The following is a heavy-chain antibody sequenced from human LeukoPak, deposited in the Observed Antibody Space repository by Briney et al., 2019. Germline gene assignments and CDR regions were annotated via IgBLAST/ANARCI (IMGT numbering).Heavy chain of an antibody. V-gene: IGHV3-48*02. CDR2: ISSSMSIT. CDR1: GFSLSGYS. D-gene: IGHD3-10*01. Sequence: GGSLRLSCAASGFSLSGYSMDWVRQTPGKGLEWISYISSSMSITYYADSVKGRFTISRDNAKNSLYLQMNGLTDEDTAVYYCARGSLNYYASGSYYMVFWGQGTLVTVSS. J-gene: IGHJ4*02. CDR3: ARGSLNYYASGSYYMVF.